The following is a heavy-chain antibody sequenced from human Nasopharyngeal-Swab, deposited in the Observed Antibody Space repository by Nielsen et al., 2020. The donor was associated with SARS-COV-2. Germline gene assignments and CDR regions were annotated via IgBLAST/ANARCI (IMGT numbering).Heavy chain of an antibody. CDR2: ISAYNGNT. CDR1: GYTFTSYG. CDR3: ARDESWAVAGGDAFDI. Sequence: ASVKVSCKASGYTFTSYGISWVRQAPGQGLEWMGWISAYNGNTNYAQKLQGRVTMTTDTSTSTAYMELRSLRSDDTAVYYCARDESWAVAGGDAFDIWGQGTTVTVSS. J-gene: IGHJ3*02. D-gene: IGHD6-19*01. V-gene: IGHV1-18*01.